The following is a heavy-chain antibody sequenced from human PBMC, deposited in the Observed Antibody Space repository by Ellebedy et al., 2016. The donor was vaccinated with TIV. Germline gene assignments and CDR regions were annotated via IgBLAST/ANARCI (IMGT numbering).Heavy chain of an antibody. CDR1: GYSFTSYW. CDR2: IYPGDSDT. J-gene: IGHJ6*03. V-gene: IGHV5-51*01. CDR3: ARQMKQLLGYYYYYYMDV. Sequence: GESLKISXKGSGYSFTSYWIGWVRQMPGKGLEWMGIIYPGDSDTRYSPSFQGQVTISADKSISTAYLQWSSLKASDTAMYYCARQMKQLLGYYYYYYMDVWGKGTTVTVSS. D-gene: IGHD2-2*01.